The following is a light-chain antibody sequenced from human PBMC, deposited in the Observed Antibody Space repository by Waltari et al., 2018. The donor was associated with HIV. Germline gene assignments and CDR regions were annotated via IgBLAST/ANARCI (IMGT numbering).Light chain of an antibody. Sequence: LTQPASVSGSPGQSMTISCTGPSSDFGSYNLVSWYQQHPGKAPKLMIYEVSKRPSGVSNRFSGSKSGNTASLTISGLQAEDEADYYCCSYAGTSTVVFGGGTKLTVL. J-gene: IGLJ2*01. CDR2: EVS. CDR1: SSDFGSYNL. CDR3: CSYAGTSTVV. V-gene: IGLV2-23*02.